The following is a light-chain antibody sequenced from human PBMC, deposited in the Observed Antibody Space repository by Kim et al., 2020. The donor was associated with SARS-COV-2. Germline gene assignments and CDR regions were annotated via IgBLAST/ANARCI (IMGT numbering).Light chain of an antibody. V-gene: IGLV2-11*01. Sequence: GQSVTISCTGTSSDVGGYNYVSWYQHHPGKAPKLMIYDVSKRPSGAPDRFSGSKSGNTASLTISGLQAEDEADYYCCSYAGSYSYVFGTGTKVTVL. CDR1: SSDVGGYNY. J-gene: IGLJ1*01. CDR2: DVS. CDR3: CSYAGSYSYV.